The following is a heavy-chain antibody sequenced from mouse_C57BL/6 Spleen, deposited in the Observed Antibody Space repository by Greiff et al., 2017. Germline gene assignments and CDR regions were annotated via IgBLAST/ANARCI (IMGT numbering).Heavy chain of an antibody. CDR3: ARGEEKGLLRSWYFDV. CDR1: GFTFSSYA. Sequence: EVMLVESGGGLVKPGGSLKLSCAASGFTFSSYAMSWVRQTPEKRLEWVATISDGGSYTYYPDNVKGRFTISRDNAKNNLYLQMSHLKSEDTAMYYCARGEEKGLLRSWYFDVWGTGTTVTVSS. V-gene: IGHV5-4*03. J-gene: IGHJ1*03. D-gene: IGHD1-1*01. CDR2: ISDGGSYT.